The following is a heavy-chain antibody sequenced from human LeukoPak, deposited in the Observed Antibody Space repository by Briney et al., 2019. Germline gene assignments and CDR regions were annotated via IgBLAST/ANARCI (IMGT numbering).Heavy chain of an antibody. CDR2: IYPGDSDT. CDR3: ARLLVVPAADHPDY. Sequence: GESLMLSCKGSGYSFTSYWIGWVRQMPGKGLEWMGIIYPGDSDTRYSPSFQGQVTISADKSISTAYLQWSSLKASDTAMYYCARLLVVPAADHPDYCCQGNLVTVSS. D-gene: IGHD2-2*01. V-gene: IGHV5-51*01. CDR1: GYSFTSYW. J-gene: IGHJ4*02.